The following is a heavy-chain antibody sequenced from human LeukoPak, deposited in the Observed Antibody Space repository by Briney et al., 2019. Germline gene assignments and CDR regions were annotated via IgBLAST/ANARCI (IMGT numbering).Heavy chain of an antibody. J-gene: IGHJ5*02. CDR2: INHSGSP. D-gene: IGHD1-1*01. CDR1: GGTFSGYY. CDR3: ARAPERRGWFDP. V-gene: IGHV4-34*01. Sequence: SETLSLTCAVYGGTFSGYYWSWVRQPPGKGLEWIGEINHSGSPNYNPSLKSRVTISVDRSKNQFSLKLSSVTAADTAVYYCARAPERRGWFDPWGQGTLVTVSS.